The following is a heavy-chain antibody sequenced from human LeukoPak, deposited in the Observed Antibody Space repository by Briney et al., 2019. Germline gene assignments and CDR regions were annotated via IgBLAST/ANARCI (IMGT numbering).Heavy chain of an antibody. CDR3: AKARTTRGVNYYYYYGMDV. D-gene: IGHD3-10*01. Sequence: GGSLRLSCAASGFTFSSHAMSWVRQAPGKGLEWVSAISGSGGSTYYADSVKGRFTISRDNSKNTLYLQMNSLRAEDTAVYYCAKARTTRGVNYYYYYGMDVWGQGTTVTVSS. J-gene: IGHJ6*02. CDR2: ISGSGGST. V-gene: IGHV3-23*01. CDR1: GFTFSSHA.